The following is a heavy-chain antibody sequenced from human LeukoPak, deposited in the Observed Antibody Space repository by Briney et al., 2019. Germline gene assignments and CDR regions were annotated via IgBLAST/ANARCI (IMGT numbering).Heavy chain of an antibody. D-gene: IGHD1-26*01. CDR1: GFTFSSYW. Sequence: SGGSLRLSCAASGFTFSSYWMNWVRQAPGKGLEWVSYISSSGSTIYYADSVKGRFTISRDNAKNSLYLQMNSLTAEDTAVYYCARDPYSGAYGDTYYYYMDVWGKGTTVTISS. CDR2: ISSSGSTI. CDR3: ARDPYSGAYGDTYYYYMDV. V-gene: IGHV3-48*04. J-gene: IGHJ6*03.